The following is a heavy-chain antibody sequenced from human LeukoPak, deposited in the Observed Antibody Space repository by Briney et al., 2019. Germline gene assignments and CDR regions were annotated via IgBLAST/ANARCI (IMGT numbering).Heavy chain of an antibody. Sequence: GGSLRLSCAASGFTFSTYWMHWVRQAPGKGLVWVSRINSDGSSTTYADSVKGRFTVSRDNAKNSLYLQMSSLRAEDTAVYYCARLYDGSAYHADHFDYWGQGTLVIVSS. CDR1: GFTFSTYW. CDR3: ARLYDGSAYHADHFDY. CDR2: INSDGSST. V-gene: IGHV3-74*01. D-gene: IGHD3-22*01. J-gene: IGHJ4*02.